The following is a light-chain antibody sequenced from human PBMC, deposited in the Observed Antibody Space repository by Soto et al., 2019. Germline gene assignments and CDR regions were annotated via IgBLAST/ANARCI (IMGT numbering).Light chain of an antibody. CDR3: QTWGSGIVV. Sequence: QSVLTQSPSASASPGASVKLTCTLSSGHSNYAIAWHQQQSEKGPRYLMKLNSDGSHSKGDGIPDRFSGSSSGAERYLTISSLQSEDEADYYCQTWGSGIVVFGGGTQLTVL. V-gene: IGLV4-69*01. CDR1: SGHSNYA. J-gene: IGLJ2*01. CDR2: LNSDGSH.